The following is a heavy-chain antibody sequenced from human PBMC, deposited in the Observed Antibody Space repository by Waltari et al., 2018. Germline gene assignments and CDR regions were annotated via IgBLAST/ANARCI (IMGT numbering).Heavy chain of an antibody. CDR3: ASDCRSPRCLDWFDP. V-gene: IGHV4-30-4*08. D-gene: IGHD2-2*01. CDR2: SYYSGSA. J-gene: IGHJ5*02. CDR1: GGSISRGDDY. Sequence: QEKLQESGPGLVKPSQTMSLSCTVYGGSISRGDDYWSWSRQPPWTCQEWIVHSYYSGSAYYNPTLKVRVTISVATSENQLSLKLSSVPAADTSVYYCASDCRSPRCLDWFDPWGQGTLVTVSS.